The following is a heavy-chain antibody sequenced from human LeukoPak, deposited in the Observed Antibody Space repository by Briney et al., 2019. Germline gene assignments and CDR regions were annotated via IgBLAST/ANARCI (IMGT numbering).Heavy chain of an antibody. Sequence: GGSLRLSCAASGFTFSSYWMSWVRQAPGEGLEWVANIKQDGSEKYYVDSVKGRFTISRDNAKNSLYLQMNSLRAEDAAVYYCARDGLLWFGELFSYYFDYWGQGTLVTVSS. CDR3: ARDGLLWFGELFSYYFDY. CDR1: GFTFSSYW. CDR2: IKQDGSEK. J-gene: IGHJ4*02. V-gene: IGHV3-7*01. D-gene: IGHD3-10*01.